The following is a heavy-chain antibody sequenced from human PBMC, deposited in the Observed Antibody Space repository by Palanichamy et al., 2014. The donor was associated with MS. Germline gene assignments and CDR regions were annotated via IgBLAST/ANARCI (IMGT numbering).Heavy chain of an antibody. Sequence: QLQLQESGPGLVKPSETLSLTCTVSGDSISRGSYYWGWIRQPPGKGLEWIGSVYYSGNTYYNPSLKSRVTISVDASKNQFSLILSSVTAADTAVYYCARRGSGWPFDYWGQGTLVTVSS. CDR3: ARRGSGWPFDY. D-gene: IGHD6-19*01. CDR2: VYYSGNT. V-gene: IGHV4-39*01. CDR1: GDSISRGSYY. J-gene: IGHJ4*02.